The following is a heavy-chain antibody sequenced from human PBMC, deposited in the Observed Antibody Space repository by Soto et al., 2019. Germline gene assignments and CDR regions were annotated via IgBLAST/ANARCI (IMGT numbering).Heavy chain of an antibody. J-gene: IGHJ4*02. D-gene: IGHD6-19*01. V-gene: IGHV3-23*01. Sequence: EVQLLESGGGLVQPGGSLRLSCAASGFTFSSYAMSWVRQAPGKGLEWVSAISGSGGSTYYADSLKGRFNISRDNSKNTLYLQMNSLRAEDTAVYYCAKTGSGWPRRDYWGQGTLVTVSS. CDR1: GFTFSSYA. CDR2: ISGSGGST. CDR3: AKTGSGWPRRDY.